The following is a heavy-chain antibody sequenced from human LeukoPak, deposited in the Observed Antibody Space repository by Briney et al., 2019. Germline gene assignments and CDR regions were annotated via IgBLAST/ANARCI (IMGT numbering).Heavy chain of an antibody. CDR1: GFTFSNYA. J-gene: IGHJ6*02. V-gene: IGHV3-23*01. CDR2: ISGSGDST. Sequence: GGSLRLSCAASGFTFSNYAMNWVRQAPGKGLEWVSAISGSGDSTQYADSVKGRFTISRDNSKNTLYLQMNSLRAEDTAVYYCAKDKDYNYYYYGMDVWGQGTTVTVSS. D-gene: IGHD3-10*01. CDR3: AKDKDYNYYYYGMDV.